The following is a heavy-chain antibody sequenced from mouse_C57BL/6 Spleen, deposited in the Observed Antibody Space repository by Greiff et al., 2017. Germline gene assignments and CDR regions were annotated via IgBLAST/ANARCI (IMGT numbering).Heavy chain of an antibody. Sequence: EVKVVESGEGLVQPGGSLKLSCAASGFTFSNYAMSWVRQTPEKRLEWVAYISSGGDYIYYADTVKGRFTISRDNARNTLYLQMSSLKSEDTAMYYCARDVDGYYGAMDYWGQGTSVTVSS. J-gene: IGHJ4*01. CDR2: ISSGGDYI. CDR3: ARDVDGYYGAMDY. CDR1: GFTFSNYA. V-gene: IGHV5S21*01. D-gene: IGHD2-3*01.